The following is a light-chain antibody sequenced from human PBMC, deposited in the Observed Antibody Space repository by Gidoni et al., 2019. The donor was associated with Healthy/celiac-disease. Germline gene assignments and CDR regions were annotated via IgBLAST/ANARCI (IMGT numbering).Light chain of an antibody. CDR2: DAS. V-gene: IGKV3-11*01. CDR1: QSVSSY. CDR3: QQRSNWPPTLT. J-gene: IGKJ4*01. Sequence: EIVLTQSPATLSLSPGERATLSCRASQSVSSYLAWYQQKPGQAPRLLIYDASNRATGIPARFSGSGSGTDFTLTISSREPEDLAVYYCQQRSNWPPTLTFGGGTKVEIK.